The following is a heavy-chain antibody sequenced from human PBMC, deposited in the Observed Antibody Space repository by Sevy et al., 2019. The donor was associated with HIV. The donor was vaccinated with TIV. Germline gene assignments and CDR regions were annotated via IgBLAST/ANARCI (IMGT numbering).Heavy chain of an antibody. J-gene: IGHJ4*02. CDR3: AKKTAGVGVGGFDY. D-gene: IGHD2-8*01. Sequence: GGSLRLSCTASGLSFSDYGMHWVRQAPGKGLERVAFIWYDGSDRYYADSVKGRFTISRDNSKNILYLQMSSLRLEDTALYYCAKKTAGVGVGGFDYWGQGTLVTVSS. V-gene: IGHV3-30*02. CDR1: GLSFSDYG. CDR2: IWYDGSDR.